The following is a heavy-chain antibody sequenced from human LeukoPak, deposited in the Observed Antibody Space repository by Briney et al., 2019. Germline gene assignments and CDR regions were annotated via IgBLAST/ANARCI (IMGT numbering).Heavy chain of an antibody. CDR1: GFTFSSHW. CDR3: VRGAFRGYYMDV. J-gene: IGHJ6*03. CDR2: INTDGTTT. Sequence: PGGSLRLSCAASGFTFSSHWMHWVRQVPGKGLVWVSRINTDGTTTNYADSVKGRFTISRDNAKNTPYLLMNSLRIEDTAVYYCVRGAFRGYYMDVWGKGTTVIVSS. V-gene: IGHV3-74*01. D-gene: IGHD3-16*01.